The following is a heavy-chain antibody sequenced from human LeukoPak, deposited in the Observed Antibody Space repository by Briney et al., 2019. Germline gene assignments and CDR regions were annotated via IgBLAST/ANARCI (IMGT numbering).Heavy chain of an antibody. CDR3: ASGLFRS. D-gene: IGHD2-21*01. J-gene: IGHJ4*02. V-gene: IGHV6-1*01. Sequence: SQTLSLTCAISGDSVSSNSDSWNWIRQSPSRGLEWLGRTYYRSKWYNDYAVSVKSRITISPDTSKNQVSLQLNSVTPEDTAMYYCASGLFRSWGQGTLVTVSS. CDR1: GDSVSSNSDS. CDR2: TYYRSKWYN.